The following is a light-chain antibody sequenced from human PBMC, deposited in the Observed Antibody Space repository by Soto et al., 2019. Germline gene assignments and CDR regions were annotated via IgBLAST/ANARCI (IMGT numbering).Light chain of an antibody. Sequence: EIVLTQSPGTLSLSPGERATLSCRASQSVTSTYLAWYQQKPGQAPRLLIYGASSRATGIPDRFSGSGSATDFTRDISRLEPADFAVYYCQYYGMFFGQGTRLEVK. J-gene: IGKJ5*01. CDR1: QSVTSTY. CDR3: QYYGMF. CDR2: GAS. V-gene: IGKV3-20*01.